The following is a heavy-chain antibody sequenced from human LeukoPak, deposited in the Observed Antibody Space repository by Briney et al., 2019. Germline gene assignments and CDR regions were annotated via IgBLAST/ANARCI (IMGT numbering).Heavy chain of an antibody. J-gene: IGHJ4*02. V-gene: IGHV3-23*01. CDR2: ISGSGGST. D-gene: IGHD2-15*01. CDR3: AKDRPPRCSGGSCYPRSFNY. Sequence: GGSLRLSCAASGFTFSSYAMSWVRQAPGKGLEWVSAISGSGGSTYSADSVKGRFTISRDNSKNTLYLQMNSLRAEDTAVYYCAKDRPPRCSGGSCYPRSFNYWGQGTLVTVSS. CDR1: GFTFSSYA.